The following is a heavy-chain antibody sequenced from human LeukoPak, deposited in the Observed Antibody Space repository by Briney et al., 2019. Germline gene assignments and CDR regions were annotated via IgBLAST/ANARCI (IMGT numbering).Heavy chain of an antibody. V-gene: IGHV3-7*01. CDR2: IKQDGSEQ. Sequence: PGGSLRLSCAASGFTFSHYWMTWVRQAPGKGLEWVANIKQDGSEQYYVDSVKGRFTISRDNAKNSLYLQMNSLRVEDTAVYYCARDRCSSTSCFYDYWGQGTLVTDSS. D-gene: IGHD2-2*01. CDR1: GFTFSHYW. J-gene: IGHJ4*02. CDR3: ARDRCSSTSCFYDY.